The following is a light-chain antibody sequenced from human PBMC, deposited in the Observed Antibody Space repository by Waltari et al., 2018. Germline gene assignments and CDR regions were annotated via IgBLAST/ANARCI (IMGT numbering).Light chain of an antibody. CDR2: GAS. CDR3: QQYNNWPRWT. J-gene: IGKJ1*01. V-gene: IGKV3-15*01. CDR1: QSVSSN. Sequence: EIVMTQSPATLSVSPGERATPSCRARQSVSSNLAWYQQKPGQAPRLLIYGASTRATGIPARFSGSGSGTEFTLTISSLQSEDFAVYYCQQYNNWPRWTFGQGTKVEIK.